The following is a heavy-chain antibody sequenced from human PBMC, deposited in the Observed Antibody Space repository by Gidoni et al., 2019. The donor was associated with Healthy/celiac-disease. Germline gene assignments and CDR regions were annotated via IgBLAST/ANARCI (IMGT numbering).Heavy chain of an antibody. V-gene: IGHV1-69*06. J-gene: IGHJ6*02. CDR1: GGTFSSYP. Sequence: QVHLVQSGAEVKKPGSSVKVPCKPSGGTFSSYPISWVRQAPGQGLELMGGIIPIFSTANYAKKFQGRVTITADKSTRTAYMELSSLRSEDTAVYYCASQGFHREAQYYYYYGMDVWGQGTTVTVSS. D-gene: IGHD2-21*01. CDR2: IIPIFSTA. CDR3: ASQGFHREAQYYYYYGMDV.